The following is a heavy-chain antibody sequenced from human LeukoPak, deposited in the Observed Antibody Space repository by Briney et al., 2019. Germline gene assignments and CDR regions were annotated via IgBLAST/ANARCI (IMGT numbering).Heavy chain of an antibody. D-gene: IGHD3-22*01. V-gene: IGHV3-33*01. Sequence: PGGSLRLSCAASGLTFSSYGMHWVRQAPGKGLEWVAVIWYDGSNKYYADSVKGRFTISRDNSKNTLYLQMNSLRAEDTAVYYCARDDYYYDSSGYYYPNDAFDIWGQGTMVTVSS. CDR1: GLTFSSYG. CDR2: IWYDGSNK. J-gene: IGHJ3*02. CDR3: ARDDYYYDSSGYYYPNDAFDI.